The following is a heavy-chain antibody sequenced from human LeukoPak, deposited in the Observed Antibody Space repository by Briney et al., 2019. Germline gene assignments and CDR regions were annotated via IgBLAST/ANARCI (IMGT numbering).Heavy chain of an antibody. J-gene: IGHJ4*02. V-gene: IGHV1-2*06. CDR2: INPNSGGT. Sequence: ASVKVSCKASGYTFTGYYMHWVRQAPGQGLEWMGRINPNSGGTNYAQKFQGRVTMTRETSISTAYMELSRLRSDDTAVYYCAREGYYDSSGYCFDYWGQGTLVTVSS. CDR3: AREGYYDSSGYCFDY. D-gene: IGHD3-22*01. CDR1: GYTFTGYY.